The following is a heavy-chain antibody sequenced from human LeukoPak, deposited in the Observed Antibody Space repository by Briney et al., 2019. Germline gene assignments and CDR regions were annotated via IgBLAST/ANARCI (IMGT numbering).Heavy chain of an antibody. CDR1: GGSISTDH. Sequence: SETLSLTCSVSGGSISTDHWNWIRKPPGKGLEWIGYMQSTGISKYSPSLKSRVAIFVDTSKNQVVLNLSSVTAADTAVYYCARDKQHSYGRYFDHWGQGMLVTVSS. CDR3: ARDKQHSYGRYFDH. J-gene: IGHJ4*02. D-gene: IGHD5-18*01. V-gene: IGHV4-59*01. CDR2: MQSTGIS.